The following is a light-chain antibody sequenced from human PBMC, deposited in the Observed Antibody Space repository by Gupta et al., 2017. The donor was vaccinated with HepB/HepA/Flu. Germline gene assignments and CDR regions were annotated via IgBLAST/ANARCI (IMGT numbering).Light chain of an antibody. CDR1: SSDVGSYNL. CDR2: EVK. V-gene: IGLV2-23*02. Sequence: QSALTQPASVSGSPGQPITLACTGTSSDVGSYNLVSWYQQHPGKAPKLIIFEVKKWPSGVSNRFSGSKTGNTASLTISGLQAEDEADYYCCSYAGSNTWVFGGGTKLTVL. CDR3: CSYAGSNTWV. J-gene: IGLJ3*02.